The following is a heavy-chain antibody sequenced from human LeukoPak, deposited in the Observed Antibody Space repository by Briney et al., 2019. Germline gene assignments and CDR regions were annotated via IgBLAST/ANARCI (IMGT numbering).Heavy chain of an antibody. Sequence: GGSLRLSCAASGFTFSSYSMNWVRQAPGKGLEWVSSISSSSSYIYYADSVKGRSTISRDNAKNSLYLQMNSLRAEDTAVYYCARAHSYDSSGYYYPFDYWGQGTLVTVSS. D-gene: IGHD3-22*01. V-gene: IGHV3-21*01. J-gene: IGHJ4*02. CDR1: GFTFSSYS. CDR3: ARAHSYDSSGYYYPFDY. CDR2: ISSSSSYI.